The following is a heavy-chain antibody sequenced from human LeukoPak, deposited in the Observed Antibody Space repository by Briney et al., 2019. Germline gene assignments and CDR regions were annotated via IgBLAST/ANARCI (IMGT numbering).Heavy chain of an antibody. CDR3: ARDNEQLWGLGAFDY. Sequence: GGSLRLSCAASGFTFSSYWMHWVRQAPGKGLVWVSRINSDGSSTSYADSVKGRFTISRDNAKNTPYLQMNSLRAEDTAVYYCARDNEQLWGLGAFDYWGQGTLVTVSS. V-gene: IGHV3-74*01. CDR1: GFTFSSYW. CDR2: INSDGSST. D-gene: IGHD6-13*01. J-gene: IGHJ4*02.